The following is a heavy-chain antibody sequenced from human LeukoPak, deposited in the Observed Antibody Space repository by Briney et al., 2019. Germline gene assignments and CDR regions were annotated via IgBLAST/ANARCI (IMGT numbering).Heavy chain of an antibody. J-gene: IGHJ4*02. CDR2: IYSGGST. Sequence: GGSLRLSCAASGFTVSSNYMSWVRQAPGKGLEWGSVIYSGGSTYYADSVKGRFTISRDNSKNTLYLQMNSLRAEDTAVYYCAMGVIVKYYFDYWGQGTLVTVSS. CDR1: GFTVSSNY. V-gene: IGHV3-66*01. D-gene: IGHD3-16*02. CDR3: AMGVIVKYYFDY.